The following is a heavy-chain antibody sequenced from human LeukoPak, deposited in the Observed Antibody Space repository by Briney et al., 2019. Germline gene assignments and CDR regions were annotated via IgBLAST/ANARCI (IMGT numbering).Heavy chain of an antibody. CDR1: GFTFSSYA. CDR3: AKTAEYYSGSYTHFDY. Sequence: PGGSLRLSCAASGFTFSSYAMSWVRQAPGKGLEWVSAISGSGGSTYYADSVKGRFTISRDNSKNTLYLQMNSLRAEDTAVYYCAKTAEYYSGSYTHFDYWGQGTLVTVSS. D-gene: IGHD1-26*01. V-gene: IGHV3-23*01. J-gene: IGHJ4*02. CDR2: ISGSGGST.